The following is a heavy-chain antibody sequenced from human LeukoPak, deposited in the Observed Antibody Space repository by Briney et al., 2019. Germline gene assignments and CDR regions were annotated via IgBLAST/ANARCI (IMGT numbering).Heavy chain of an antibody. V-gene: IGHV4-34*01. CDR3: ARTRRSFDP. CDR1: GGSVSGYY. Sequence: KRSQTLSLTCAVYGGSVSGYYCSWIRQPPRKGLEWIGEINHSGSTNYNPSLKSRVTISVDPSKNQFSLKLSSVTAADTAVYYCARTRRSFDPWGQGTLVTVSS. J-gene: IGHJ5*02. CDR2: INHSGST.